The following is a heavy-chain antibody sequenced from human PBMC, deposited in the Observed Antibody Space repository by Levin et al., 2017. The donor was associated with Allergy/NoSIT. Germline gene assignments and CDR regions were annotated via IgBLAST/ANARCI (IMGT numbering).Heavy chain of an antibody. V-gene: IGHV4-59*01. D-gene: IGHD1-7*01. CDR1: EGSISNYY. Sequence: PSQTLSLTCTVSEGSISNYYWNWFRQPPGKGPEWIGYISYTGTTSYNPSLKSRLTISVDTSKKQFSLRLTSVTAADTAIYYCARGSQTTYWHLSNWGQGTLVTVSS. CDR2: ISYTGTT. CDR3: ARGSQTTYWHLSN. J-gene: IGHJ4*02.